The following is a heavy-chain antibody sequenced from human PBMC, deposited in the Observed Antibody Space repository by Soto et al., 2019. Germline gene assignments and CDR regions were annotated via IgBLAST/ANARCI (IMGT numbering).Heavy chain of an antibody. CDR1: GGSISSGGYY. D-gene: IGHD2-15*01. Sequence: SETLSLTCPVSGGSISSGGYYWSWIRQHPGKGLEWIGYIYYSGSTYYNPSLKSRVTISVDTSKNQFSLKLSSVTAADTAVYYCARDRECSGGTCYNYFDYWGQGTLVNVDS. CDR2: IYYSGST. V-gene: IGHV4-31*03. CDR3: ARDRECSGGTCYNYFDY. J-gene: IGHJ4*02.